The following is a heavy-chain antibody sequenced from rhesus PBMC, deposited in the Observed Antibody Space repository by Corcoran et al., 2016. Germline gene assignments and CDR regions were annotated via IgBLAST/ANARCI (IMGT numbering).Heavy chain of an antibody. CDR2: INGKSGST. Sequence: QVQLQESGPGLVKPSETLSLTCAVSGSSISRYWWSWIRQSPGKGLGWFGEINGKSGSTYYNPSLKSRVTISKDASKNQFSLKVNSVTAADTAVYYCARKYSGSWNRFDVWGPGVLVTVSS. D-gene: IGHD6-25*01. CDR3: ARKYSGSWNRFDV. V-gene: IGHV4-80*01. J-gene: IGHJ5-1*01. CDR1: GSSISRYW.